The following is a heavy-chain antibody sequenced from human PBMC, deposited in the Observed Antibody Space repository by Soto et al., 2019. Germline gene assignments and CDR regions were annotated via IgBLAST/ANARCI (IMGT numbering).Heavy chain of an antibody. D-gene: IGHD5-12*01. V-gene: IGHV3-23*01. CDR2: ISGSGGST. CDR1: GFTFSSYA. J-gene: IGHJ4*02. CDR3: AKDQHPGGYVPRGPFDY. Sequence: EVQLLESGGGLVQPGGSLRLSCAASGFTFSSYAMSWVRQAPGKGLEWVSAISGSGGSTYYADSVKGRFTISRDNSKNTLYLQMNSLRAEDTAVYYCAKDQHPGGYVPRGPFDYWGQGTLVTVSS.